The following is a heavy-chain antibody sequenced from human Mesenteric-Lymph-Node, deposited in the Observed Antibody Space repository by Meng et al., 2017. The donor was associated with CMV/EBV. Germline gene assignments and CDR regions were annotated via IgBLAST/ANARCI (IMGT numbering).Heavy chain of an antibody. J-gene: IGHJ6*02. CDR2: ISSSSSYI. Sequence: GESLKISCAASGFTFSSYSMNWVRQAPGKGLEWVSSISSSSSYIYYADSVKGRFTISRDNAKNSLYLQMNSLRAEDTAVYYCARDPPAYYDFWSGYNYGMDVWGQGTTVTVSS. CDR1: GFTFSSYS. V-gene: IGHV3-21*01. D-gene: IGHD3-3*01. CDR3: ARDPPAYYDFWSGYNYGMDV.